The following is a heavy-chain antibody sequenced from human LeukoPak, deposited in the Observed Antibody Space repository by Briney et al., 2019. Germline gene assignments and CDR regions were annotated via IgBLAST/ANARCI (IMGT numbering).Heavy chain of an antibody. J-gene: IGHJ4*02. CDR1: GFTFSSYG. V-gene: IGHV3-23*01. D-gene: IGHD1-7*01. CDR2: ISGSGGMT. Sequence: PGGSLRLSCAASGFTFSSYGMSWVRQAPGKGLEWVSAISGSGGMTYYADSVKGRFAISRDNSKNTLFLQMNSLRAEDTAVYYCARSGRRELLRTYFDYWGQGTLVTVSS. CDR3: ARSGRRELLRTYFDY.